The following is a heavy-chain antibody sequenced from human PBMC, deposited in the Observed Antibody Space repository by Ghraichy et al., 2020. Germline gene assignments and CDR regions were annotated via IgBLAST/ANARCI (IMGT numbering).Heavy chain of an antibody. D-gene: IGHD3-9*01. CDR1: GYTFTSYG. V-gene: IGHV1-18*04. CDR2: ISAYNGNT. J-gene: IGHJ6*02. Sequence: ASVKVSCKASGYTFTSYGISWVRQAPGQGLEWMGWISAYNGNTNYAQKLQGRVTMTTDTSTSTAYMELRSLRSDDTAVYYCARVVGDFDWLSEYYYYYGMDVWGQGTTVTVSS. CDR3: ARVVGDFDWLSEYYYYYGMDV.